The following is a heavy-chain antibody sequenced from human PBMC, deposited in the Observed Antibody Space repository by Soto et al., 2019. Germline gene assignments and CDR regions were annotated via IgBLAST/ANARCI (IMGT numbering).Heavy chain of an antibody. CDR2: ISSYNGNT. V-gene: IGHV1-18*04. D-gene: IGHD6-6*01. CDR3: ARGGGSRYWGSSLGGGGNWFDP. Sequence: QVELVQSGAEGKKPGASVKVSCKASGYTFTSYGISWVRQAPGQGLEWMGWISSYNGNTNYAQKLPGRVTMPTGTSMSTAYMELRSLRSDDTAVYYCARGGGSRYWGSSLGGGGNWFDPWGQGTLVTVSS. J-gene: IGHJ5*02. CDR1: GYTFTSYG.